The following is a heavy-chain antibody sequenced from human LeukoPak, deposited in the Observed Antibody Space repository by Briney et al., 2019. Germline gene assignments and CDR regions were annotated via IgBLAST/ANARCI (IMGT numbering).Heavy chain of an antibody. V-gene: IGHV4-31*03. CDR2: IYYSGST. CDR1: GGSISRGGYY. J-gene: IGHJ6*02. Sequence: SQTLSLTCTVSGGSISRGGYYWSWIRQHPGKGLEWIGYIYYSGSTYYNPSLKSRVTISVDTSKNQFSLKLSSVSAADTAVYYCARDYMYCSSTSCYNYYYYYGMDVWGQGTTVTVSS. D-gene: IGHD2-2*01. CDR3: ARDYMYCSSTSCYNYYYYYGMDV.